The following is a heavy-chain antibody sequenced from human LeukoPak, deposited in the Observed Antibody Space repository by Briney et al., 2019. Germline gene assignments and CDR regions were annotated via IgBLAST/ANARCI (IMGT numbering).Heavy chain of an antibody. D-gene: IGHD3-22*01. V-gene: IGHV4-4*07. Sequence: PSETLSLTCTVSGGSISYWNWIRQPAGKGLEWIGRIYTSGRTYYNPSLKSRVSMSVDTSKNQFSLKLSSVTAADTAVYYCARGRGPAYYYDSSGYYYDYWGQGTLVTVSS. CDR1: GGSISY. J-gene: IGHJ4*02. CDR2: IYTSGRT. CDR3: ARGRGPAYYYDSSGYYYDY.